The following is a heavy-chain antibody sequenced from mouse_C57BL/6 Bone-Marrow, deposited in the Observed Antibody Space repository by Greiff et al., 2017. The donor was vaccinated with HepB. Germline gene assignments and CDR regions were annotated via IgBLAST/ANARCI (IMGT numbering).Heavy chain of an antibody. Sequence: VQLQQPGAELVKPGASVKVSCKASGYTFTSYWMHWVKQRPGQGLEWIGRIHPSDSDTNYNQKFKGKATLTVDKSSSTAYMQLSSLTSEDSAVYYCAIPSYYYGSSYVGFDYWGQGTTLTVSS. J-gene: IGHJ2*01. CDR2: IHPSDSDT. V-gene: IGHV1-74*01. D-gene: IGHD1-1*01. CDR1: GYTFTSYW. CDR3: AIPSYYYGSSYVGFDY.